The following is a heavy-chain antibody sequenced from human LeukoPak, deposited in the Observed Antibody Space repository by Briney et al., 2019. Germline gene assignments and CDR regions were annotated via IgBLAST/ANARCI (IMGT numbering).Heavy chain of an antibody. CDR3: ARAAGVWSVHLFWFDP. V-gene: IGHV4-30-2*01. D-gene: IGHD3-3*01. CDR1: GGSISSGGYY. J-gene: IGHJ5*02. Sequence: SQTLSLTCTVSGGSISSGGYYWSWIRQPPGKGLEWIGYIYHSGSTYYNPSLKSRVTISVDRSKNQFSLKLSSVTAADTAVYYCARAAGVWSVHLFWFDPWGQGTLVTVSS. CDR2: IYHSGST.